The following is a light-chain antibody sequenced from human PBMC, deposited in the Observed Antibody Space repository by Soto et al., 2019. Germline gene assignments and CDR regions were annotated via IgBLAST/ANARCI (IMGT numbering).Light chain of an antibody. CDR2: EVS. Sequence: QSVLTQPASVSGSPGQSITISCTGTSGDVGGYYYVSWYQQLPGKAPKLMISEVSNRPSGVSNRFSGPKSGNTASLIISGLQAEDEADYYCCSFTSITTYVFGTGTKVT. CDR3: CSFTSITTYV. V-gene: IGLV2-14*01. J-gene: IGLJ1*01. CDR1: SGDVGGYYY.